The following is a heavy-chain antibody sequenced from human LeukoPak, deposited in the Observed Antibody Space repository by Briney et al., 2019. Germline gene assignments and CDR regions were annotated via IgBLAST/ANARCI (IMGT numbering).Heavy chain of an antibody. CDR3: AREGGSYYIDY. CDR2: INQDGSEK. CDR1: GFTFSSYW. J-gene: IGHJ4*02. Sequence: TGGSQRLSCAAGFTFSSYWMSWVRQAPGKGLEWVANINQDGSEKYYVGSVKGRFTISRDNAKNSLYLQMNSLRAADTAVYYCAREGGSYYIDYWGQGTLVTVSS. V-gene: IGHV3-7*01. D-gene: IGHD1-26*01.